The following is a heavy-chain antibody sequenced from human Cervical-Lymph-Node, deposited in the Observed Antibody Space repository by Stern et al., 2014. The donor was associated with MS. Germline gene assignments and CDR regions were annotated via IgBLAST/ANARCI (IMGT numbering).Heavy chain of an antibody. CDR2: IHNSGST. V-gene: IGHV4-30-4*01. Sequence: VQLVESGPGLVKPSQTLSLTCTVSGDSISSGDNYWNWIRQPPGKGLEWIGYIHNSGSTHYNPSLKSRVAISVDTSKNQFSLKLSSVTAADTAVYYCAREAGSSGSFDYWGQGTLVIVSS. D-gene: IGHD3-22*01. CDR3: AREAGSSGSFDY. J-gene: IGHJ4*02. CDR1: GDSISSGDNY.